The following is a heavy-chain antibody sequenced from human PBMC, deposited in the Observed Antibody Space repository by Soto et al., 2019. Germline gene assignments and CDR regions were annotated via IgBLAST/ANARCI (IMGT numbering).Heavy chain of an antibody. CDR2: INHSGST. CDR3: ARGSVVVVAATLVLDY. D-gene: IGHD2-15*01. V-gene: IGHV4-34*01. CDR1: GGSFSGYY. Sequence: SEILSLTCAVYGGSFSGYYWSWIRQPPGKGLEWIGEINHSGSTNYNPSLKSRVTISVDTSKNQFSLKLSSVTAADTAVYYCARGSVVVVAATLVLDYWGQGTLVTVSS. J-gene: IGHJ4*02.